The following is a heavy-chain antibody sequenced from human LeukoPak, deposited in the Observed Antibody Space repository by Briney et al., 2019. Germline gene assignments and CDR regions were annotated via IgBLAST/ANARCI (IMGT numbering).Heavy chain of an antibody. D-gene: IGHD2-2*01. CDR3: ARVATTSSKWSLDD. V-gene: IGHV3-74*01. J-gene: IGHJ4*02. CDR2: INSDGSST. Sequence: PGGSLRLSCAASGFTFSAYWMHWVRQSPGKGLVWVSRINSDGSSTSYADSVKGRFTISRDIPKNTLYLQMNSLRAEDTAVYFCARVATTSSKWSLDDWGQGTLVTVSS. CDR1: GFTFSAYW.